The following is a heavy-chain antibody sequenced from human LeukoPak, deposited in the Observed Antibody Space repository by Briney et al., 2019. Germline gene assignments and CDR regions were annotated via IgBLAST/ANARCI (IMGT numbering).Heavy chain of an antibody. CDR1: GFTFSSYG. CDR2: IWYDGSNK. D-gene: IGHD2-2*02. J-gene: IGHJ5*02. Sequence: PGGSLRLSCAASGFTFSSYGMHWVRQAPGKGLEWVAVIWYDGSNKYYADSVKGRFTISRDNSKNTLYLQMNSLRAEDTAVYYCARVAVPAAILSGRDWFDPWGQGTLVTVSS. CDR3: ARVAVPAAILSGRDWFDP. V-gene: IGHV3-33*01.